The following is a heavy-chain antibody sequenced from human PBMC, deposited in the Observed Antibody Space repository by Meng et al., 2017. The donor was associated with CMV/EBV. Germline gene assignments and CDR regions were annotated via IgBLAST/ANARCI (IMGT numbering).Heavy chain of an antibody. J-gene: IGHJ6*02. D-gene: IGHD3-10*01. Sequence: GESLKISCAASGFTFSSYWMNWVRQAPGKGLVWVSRINSDGSSTSYADSVKGRFTISRDNAKNTLYLQMNSLRAEDTAVYYCARELWFGAYYYYGMDVWGQGTTVTVSS. CDR3: ARELWFGAYYYYGMDV. CDR2: INSDGSST. V-gene: IGHV3-74*01. CDR1: GFTFSSYW.